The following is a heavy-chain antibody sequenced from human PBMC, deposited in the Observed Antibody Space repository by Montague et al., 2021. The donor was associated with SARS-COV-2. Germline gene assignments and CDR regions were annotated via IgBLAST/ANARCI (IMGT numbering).Heavy chain of an antibody. J-gene: IGHJ3*02. CDR1: GGSISSYY. Sequence: SESLSLTCTVSGGSISSYYWSWIRQPLGKGLEWIGYMYYSGSTNYNPSLKSRVTISVDTSKNQFSLKLSSMTAADTAVYYCAREGRGYCSSTSCQSAFDIWGQGTMVTVSS. CDR2: MYYSGST. CDR3: AREGRGYCSSTSCQSAFDI. V-gene: IGHV4-59*01. D-gene: IGHD2-2*01.